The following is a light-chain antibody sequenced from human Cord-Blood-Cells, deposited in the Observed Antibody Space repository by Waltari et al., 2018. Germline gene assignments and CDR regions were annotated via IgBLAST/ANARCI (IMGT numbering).Light chain of an antibody. CDR3: LQHNSYPYT. CDR1: QGIRND. V-gene: IGKV1-17*01. CDR2: AAS. J-gene: IGKJ2*01. Sequence: DIKMTHPPSFLSASVGNTIIIPCRASQGIRNDLGWYQQKPGKAPKRLIYAASSLQSGVPSRFSGSGSGTEFTLTISSLQPEDFATYYCLQHNSYPYTFGQGTKLEIK.